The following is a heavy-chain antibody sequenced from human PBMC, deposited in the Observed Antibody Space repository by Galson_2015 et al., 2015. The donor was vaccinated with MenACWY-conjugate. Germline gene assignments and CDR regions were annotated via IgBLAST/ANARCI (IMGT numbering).Heavy chain of an antibody. D-gene: IGHD4-23*01. Sequence: SLRLSCAASGFTFSSYGMHWVRQAPGKGLEWVAVISYDGSNKYYADSVKGRFTISRDNSKNTLYLQMNSLRAEDTAVYYCAKAHDYGGGDYYFDYWGQGTLVTVSS. V-gene: IGHV3-30*18. CDR1: GFTFSSYG. CDR2: ISYDGSNK. J-gene: IGHJ4*02. CDR3: AKAHDYGGGDYYFDY.